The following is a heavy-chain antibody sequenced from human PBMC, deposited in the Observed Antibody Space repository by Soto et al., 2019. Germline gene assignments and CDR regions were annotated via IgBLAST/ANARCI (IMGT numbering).Heavy chain of an antibody. CDR3: ARTDYHDTYFDF. CDR1: GFSLGLSRVG. Sequence: QVTLKESGPVLVKPTETLTLTCTVSGFSLGLSRVGVAWLRQPPGRSLEWLGHIFWNDEKSYTPSLQRRLTVSKDTSKSQVVLTLTNVDPVDTATYFCARTDYHDTYFDFWGQGLLVTVSS. CDR2: IFWNDEK. V-gene: IGHV2-26*02. J-gene: IGHJ4*02. D-gene: IGHD3-9*01.